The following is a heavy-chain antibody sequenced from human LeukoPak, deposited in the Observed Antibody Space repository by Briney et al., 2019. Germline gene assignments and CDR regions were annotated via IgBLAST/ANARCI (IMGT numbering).Heavy chain of an antibody. V-gene: IGHV4-59*01. D-gene: IGHD4-17*01. Sequence: SETLSLTCTVSGGSISSYYWSWIRQPPGKGLEWIGYIYYSGSTNYNPSLKSRVTISVDTSKNQFSLKLSSVTAADTAVYYCARDRGGGHDYGDSYFDYWGQGTLVTVSS. CDR1: GGSISSYY. J-gene: IGHJ4*02. CDR2: IYYSGST. CDR3: ARDRGGGHDYGDSYFDY.